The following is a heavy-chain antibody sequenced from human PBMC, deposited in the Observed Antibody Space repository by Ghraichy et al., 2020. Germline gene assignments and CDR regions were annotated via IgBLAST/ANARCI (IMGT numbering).Heavy chain of an antibody. J-gene: IGHJ6*02. D-gene: IGHD3-3*01. V-gene: IGHV3-23*01. CDR3: AKGGYDFWSGYFGYYYYGMDV. Sequence: GSLRLSCAASGFTFSSYAMSWVRQAPGKGLEWVSAISGSGGSTYYADSVKGRFTISRDNSKNTLYLQMNSLRAEDTAVYYCAKGGYDFWSGYFGYYYYGMDVWGQGTTVTVSS. CDR2: ISGSGGST. CDR1: GFTFSSYA.